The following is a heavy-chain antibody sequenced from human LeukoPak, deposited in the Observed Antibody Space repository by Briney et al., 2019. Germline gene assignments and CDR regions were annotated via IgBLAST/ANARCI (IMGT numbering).Heavy chain of an antibody. J-gene: IGHJ4*02. D-gene: IGHD3-22*01. V-gene: IGHV3-23*01. Sequence: GGSLRLSCAASGFTFSSYAMSWVRQAPGKGLEWVSAISGSGGSTYYADSVKGRFTISRDNSKNTLYLQMNSLRAEDTAVYYCAKDEVYYYDSSGHALGGYWGQGTLVTVSS. CDR1: GFTFSSYA. CDR2: ISGSGGST. CDR3: AKDEVYYYDSSGHALGGY.